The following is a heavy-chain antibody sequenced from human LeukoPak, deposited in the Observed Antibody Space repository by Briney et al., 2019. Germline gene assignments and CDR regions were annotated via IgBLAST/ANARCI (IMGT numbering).Heavy chain of an antibody. Sequence: GGSLRLSCAASGFSFNTYGMHWVRQAPGKGLEWVAVIWYDGSEKYYADSVKGRFAISRDNSKNTLFLQMNSLRAEDTAVYYCTRAICDSSRTDCDYWGQGTLVTVSS. CDR1: GFSFNTYG. D-gene: IGHD6-19*01. V-gene: IGHV3-33*03. CDR3: TRAICDSSRTDCDY. J-gene: IGHJ4*02. CDR2: IWYDGSEK.